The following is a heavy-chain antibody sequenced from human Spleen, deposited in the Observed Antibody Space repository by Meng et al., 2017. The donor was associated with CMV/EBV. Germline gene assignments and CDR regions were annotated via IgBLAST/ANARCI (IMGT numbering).Heavy chain of an antibody. CDR2: INHSGGT. CDR1: GASFSSSY. Sequence: SETLSLTCAVYGASFSSSYWTWIRQSPGKGLEWIGEINHSGGTNYNTSLKRRVTMSVDTSKNQFSLRLSSVTAADTAVYYCTRGPQVSWLRSRFAAFDLWGQWTMVTVSS. CDR3: TRGPQVSWLRSRFAAFDL. D-gene: IGHD5-12*01. J-gene: IGHJ3*01. V-gene: IGHV4-34*01.